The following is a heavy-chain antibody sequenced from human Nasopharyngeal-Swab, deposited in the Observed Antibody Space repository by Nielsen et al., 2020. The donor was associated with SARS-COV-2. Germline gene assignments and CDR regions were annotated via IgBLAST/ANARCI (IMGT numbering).Heavy chain of an antibody. D-gene: IGHD1-7*01. CDR2: IRYDGSDK. J-gene: IGHJ6*03. CDR3: AKNGDNWNYDDLSYYYMDV. V-gene: IGHV3-30*02. CDR1: GFTFSSYG. Sequence: GGSLTLSCAASGFTFSSYGMFWVRQAPGKGLEWLTFIRYDGSDKYYAASVKGRSTISRDKSKNTLFLQMNSLRAEDTAVYYCAKNGDNWNYDDLSYYYMDVWGKGTTVTVSS.